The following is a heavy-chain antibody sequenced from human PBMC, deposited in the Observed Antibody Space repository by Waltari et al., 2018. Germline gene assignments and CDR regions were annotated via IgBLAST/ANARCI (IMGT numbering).Heavy chain of an antibody. J-gene: IGHJ4*02. Sequence: QVQLQQWGAGLLKPSETLSLTCAVYGGSFSGYYWSWIRQPPGKGLEWIGESNHGGSTNYNPSLKSRVTVSVDTSKNQFSLKLSSVTAADTAVYYCATRYNWNYGHWGQGTLVTVSS. V-gene: IGHV4-34*01. CDR3: ATRYNWNYGH. CDR2: SNHGGST. CDR1: GGSFSGYY. D-gene: IGHD1-7*01.